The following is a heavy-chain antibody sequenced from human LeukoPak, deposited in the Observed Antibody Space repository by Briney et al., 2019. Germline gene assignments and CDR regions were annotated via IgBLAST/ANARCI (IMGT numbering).Heavy chain of an antibody. V-gene: IGHV1-2*02. CDR2: INPNSGGT. CDR1: GYTFTGYY. J-gene: IGHJ4*02. CDR3: ARDLRDVVAATRSMDY. Sequence: ASVKVSCKASGYTFTGYYMHWVRQAPGQGLEWMGWINPNSGGTNYAQKFQGRVTMTRDTSISTAYMELSRLRSDDTAVYYCARDLRDVVAATRSMDYWGRGTLVTVSS. D-gene: IGHD2-15*01.